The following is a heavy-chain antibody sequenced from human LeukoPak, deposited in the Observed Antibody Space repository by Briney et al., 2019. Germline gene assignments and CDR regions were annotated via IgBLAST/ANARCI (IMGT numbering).Heavy chain of an antibody. D-gene: IGHD3-22*01. CDR2: ISGSGGST. Sequence: GGSLRLSCAASGFTFNSYAMTWVRQAPGKGLEWVSSISGSGGSTYYADSVRGRFTISRDNSKNTLYLQMNTLRTEDTAVYYCGKHDSSSDFWGQGTLVTVSS. V-gene: IGHV3-23*01. J-gene: IGHJ4*02. CDR3: GKHDSSSDF. CDR1: GFTFNSYA.